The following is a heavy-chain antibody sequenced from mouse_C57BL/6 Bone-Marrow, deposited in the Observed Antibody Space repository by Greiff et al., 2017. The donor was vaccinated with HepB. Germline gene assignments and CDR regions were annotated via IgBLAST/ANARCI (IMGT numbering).Heavy chain of an antibody. D-gene: IGHD2-5*01. Sequence: EVKLQESGPGLVKPSQSLSLTCSVTGYSITSGYYWNWIRQFPGNKLEWMGYISYDGSNNYNPSLKNRISITRDTSKNQFFLKLNSVTTEDTATYYCASYYSNYSYAMDYWGQGTSVTVSS. V-gene: IGHV3-6*01. CDR3: ASYYSNYSYAMDY. CDR1: GYSITSGYY. J-gene: IGHJ4*01. CDR2: ISYDGSN.